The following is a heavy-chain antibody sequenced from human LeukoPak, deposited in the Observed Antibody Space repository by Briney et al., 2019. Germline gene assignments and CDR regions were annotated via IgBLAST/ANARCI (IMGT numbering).Heavy chain of an antibody. CDR2: IRYDGSNK. D-gene: IGHD2-8*01. J-gene: IGHJ6*03. Sequence: GGSLRLSCAASGFTFSSYGMHWVRQAPGKGLEWVAFIRYDGSNKYYADPVKGRFTISRDNSKNTLYLQMNSLRAEDTAVYYCAKDGCTNGVCYTYYYYMDVWGKGTTVTVSS. CDR3: AKDGCTNGVCYTYYYYMDV. CDR1: GFTFSSYG. V-gene: IGHV3-30*02.